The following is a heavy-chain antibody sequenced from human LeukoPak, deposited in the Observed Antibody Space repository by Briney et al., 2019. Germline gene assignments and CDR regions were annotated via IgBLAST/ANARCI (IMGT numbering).Heavy chain of an antibody. CDR1: GGSISSSSYY. D-gene: IGHD6-13*01. J-gene: IGHJ4*02. V-gene: IGHV4-39*07. CDR2: IYYSGST. Sequence: TSETLSLTCTVSGGSISSSSYYWGWIRQPPGKGLGWIGSIYYSGSTYYNPSLKSRVTISVDTSKNQFSLKLSSVTAADTAVYYCARANPYSSSWYLFDYWGQGTLVTVSS. CDR3: ARANPYSSSWYLFDY.